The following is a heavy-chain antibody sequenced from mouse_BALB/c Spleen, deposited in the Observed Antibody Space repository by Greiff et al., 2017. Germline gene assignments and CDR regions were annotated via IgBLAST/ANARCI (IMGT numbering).Heavy chain of an antibody. V-gene: IGHV5-6-5*01. D-gene: IGHD2-14*01. Sequence: EVMLVESGGGLVKPGGSLKLSCAASGFTFSSYAMSWVRQTPEKRLEWVASISSGGSTYYPDSVKGRFTISRDNARNILYLQMSSLRSEDTAMYYCATGGIGYAMDYWGQGTSVTVSS. CDR2: ISSGGST. J-gene: IGHJ4*01. CDR1: GFTFSSYA. CDR3: ATGGIGYAMDY.